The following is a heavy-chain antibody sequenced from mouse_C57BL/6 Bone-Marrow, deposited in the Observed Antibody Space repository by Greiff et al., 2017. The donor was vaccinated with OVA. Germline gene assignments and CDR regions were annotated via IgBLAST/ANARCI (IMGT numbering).Heavy chain of an antibody. CDR3: ARGTYGYDLSWFAY. CDR1: GYTFTSYG. D-gene: IGHD2-2*01. Sequence: QVQLKQSGAELARPGASVKLSCKASGYTFTSYGISWVKQRTGQGLEWIGEIYPRSGNTYYNEKFKGKATLTADKSSSTAYMELRSLTSEDSAVYFCARGTYGYDLSWFAYWGQGTLVTVSA. J-gene: IGHJ3*01. V-gene: IGHV1-81*01. CDR2: IYPRSGNT.